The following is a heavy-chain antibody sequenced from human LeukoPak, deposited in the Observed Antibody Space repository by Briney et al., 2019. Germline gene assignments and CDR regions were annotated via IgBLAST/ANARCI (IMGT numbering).Heavy chain of an antibody. CDR3: ARGESYDSSGFNWFDP. J-gene: IGHJ5*02. CDR1: GYTFTGYY. Sequence: GASVKVSCKASGYTFTGYYMHWVRQAPGQGLEWMGWINPNSGGTNYAQKFQGRVTMTRDTSISTAYMELSRLRSEDTAVYYCARGESYDSSGFNWFDPWGQGTLVTVSS. V-gene: IGHV1-2*02. CDR2: INPNSGGT. D-gene: IGHD3-22*01.